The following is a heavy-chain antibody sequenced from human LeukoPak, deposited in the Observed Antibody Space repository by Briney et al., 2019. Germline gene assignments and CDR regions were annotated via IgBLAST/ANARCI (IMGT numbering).Heavy chain of an antibody. J-gene: IGHJ4*02. CDR2: IYPGDSDT. D-gene: IGHD3-22*01. CDR3: ARRRYYDSSGCSIFDY. V-gene: IGHV5-51*01. Sequence: GESLKISCKGFGYSFTSYWIGWVRQMPGKGLEWMGIIYPGDSDTRYSPSFQGQVTISADKSISTAYLQWSSLKASDTAMYYCARRRYYDSSGCSIFDYWGQGTLVTVSS. CDR1: GYSFTSYW.